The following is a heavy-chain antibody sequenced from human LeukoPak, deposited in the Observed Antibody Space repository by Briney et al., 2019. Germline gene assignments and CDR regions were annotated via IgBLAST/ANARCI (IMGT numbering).Heavy chain of an antibody. Sequence: GGSLRLSCAASGFTFSSYWMSRVRQAPGKGLEWVANIKQHGSEKYYVDSVKGRFTVSRDNAKNSLYLQMNSLRAEDTAVYYCARGIVVAEYDYWGQGTLVTVSS. CDR1: GFTFSSYW. D-gene: IGHD6-19*01. J-gene: IGHJ4*02. V-gene: IGHV3-7*01. CDR2: IKQHGSEK. CDR3: ARGIVVAEYDY.